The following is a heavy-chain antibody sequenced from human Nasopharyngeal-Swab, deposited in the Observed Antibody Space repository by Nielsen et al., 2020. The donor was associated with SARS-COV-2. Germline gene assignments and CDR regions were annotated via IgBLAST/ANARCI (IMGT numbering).Heavy chain of an antibody. D-gene: IGHD2-2*01. CDR2: IWYDGSNK. CDR1: GFTFSSYG. V-gene: IGHV3-33*01. Sequence: GESLKISCAASGFTFSSYGMHWVRQAPGKGLEWVAVIWYDGSNKYYADSVKGRFTISRDNSKNTLYLQMNSLRAEDTAVYYCARDLWCSSTSCYDEAAYWGQGTLVTVSS. J-gene: IGHJ4*02. CDR3: ARDLWCSSTSCYDEAAY.